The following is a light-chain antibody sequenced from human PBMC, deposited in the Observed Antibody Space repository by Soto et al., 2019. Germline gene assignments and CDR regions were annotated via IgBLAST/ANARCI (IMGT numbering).Light chain of an antibody. CDR1: SSDVGGYNY. V-gene: IGLV2-14*01. Sequence: QSALTQPPSASGSPGQSVTISCTGTSSDVGGYNYVSWYQQHPGKAPKLMIYEVSKRPSGISNRFSGSKSGNTASLTISGLQSEDEADYFCSSYTTSATLVFGLGTKLTVL. CDR2: EVS. J-gene: IGLJ2*01. CDR3: SSYTTSATLV.